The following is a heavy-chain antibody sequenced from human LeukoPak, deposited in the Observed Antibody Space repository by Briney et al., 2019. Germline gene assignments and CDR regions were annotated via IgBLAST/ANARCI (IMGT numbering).Heavy chain of an antibody. V-gene: IGHV3-23*01. Sequence: GGSLRLFCAASGLTFSSYWMTWVRQAPGKGLEWVSAISNDGGGTNYADFVKGRFTISRDNSKNTLFLQMNSLRAEDTALYSCAKGSSGYFVDLWGQGTLVTVSS. CDR3: AKGSSGYFVDL. CDR1: GLTFSSYW. J-gene: IGHJ5*02. CDR2: ISNDGGGT. D-gene: IGHD3-22*01.